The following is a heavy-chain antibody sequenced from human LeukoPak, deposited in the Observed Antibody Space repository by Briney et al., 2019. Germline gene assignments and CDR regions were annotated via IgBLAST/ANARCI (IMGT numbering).Heavy chain of an antibody. D-gene: IGHD3-10*01. CDR3: ARFSGYFDY. Sequence: NPSETLSLTCTVAGGSVISGSYYSSWIRQPPGNGLESIGYIYYSGSTNYNPSLKSRVTISVDTSKNQFSLKLSSVTAADTAVYYCARFSGYFDYWGQGTLVTVSA. J-gene: IGHJ4*02. CDR2: IYYSGST. CDR1: GGSVISGSYY. V-gene: IGHV4-61*01.